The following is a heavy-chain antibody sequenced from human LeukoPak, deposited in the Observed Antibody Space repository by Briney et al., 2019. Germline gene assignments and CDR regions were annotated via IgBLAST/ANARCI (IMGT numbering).Heavy chain of an antibody. Sequence: ASVKVSCTVSGPSLSGLSMHWVRHSPPKGLEWLGGFHPEDDEIIYAQNFQGRVTMTEDTSTDTAYMELRGLRSEDTAVYYCVTGDHSPYYFHYWGQGTLVTVSS. J-gene: IGHJ4*02. CDR3: VTGDHSPYYFHY. V-gene: IGHV1-24*01. D-gene: IGHD1-26*01. CDR2: FHPEDDEI. CDR1: GPSLSGLS.